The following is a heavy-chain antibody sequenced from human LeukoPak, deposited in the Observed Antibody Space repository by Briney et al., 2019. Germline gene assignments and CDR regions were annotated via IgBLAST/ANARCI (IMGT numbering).Heavy chain of an antibody. J-gene: IGHJ5*02. CDR2: MHHSGRT. Sequence: SETLSLTCAISGDSISSTNWWIWVRQPPGKGLEWIGEMHHSGRTNYNPSLKSRITISVDKSKNQVFLRLNSVAAADTALYYCARAQEGCSRASCYLEPWGQGTLVTVSS. V-gene: IGHV4-4*02. CDR1: GDSISSTNW. CDR3: ARAQEGCSRASCYLEP. D-gene: IGHD2-2*01.